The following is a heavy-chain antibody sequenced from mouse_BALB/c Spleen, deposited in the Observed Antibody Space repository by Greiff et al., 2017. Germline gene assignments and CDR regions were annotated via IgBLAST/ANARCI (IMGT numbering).Heavy chain of an antibody. CDR3: TRVDGYSGFAY. J-gene: IGHJ3*01. V-gene: IGHV1S81*02. CDR1: GYTFTSYY. D-gene: IGHD2-3*01. Sequence: VKLMESGAELVKPGASVKLSCKASGYTFTSYYMYWVKQRPGQGLEWIGEINPSNGGTNFNEKFKIKATLTVDKSSSTAYMQLSSLTSEDSAVYYCTRVDGYSGFAYWGQGTLVTVSA. CDR2: INPSNGGT.